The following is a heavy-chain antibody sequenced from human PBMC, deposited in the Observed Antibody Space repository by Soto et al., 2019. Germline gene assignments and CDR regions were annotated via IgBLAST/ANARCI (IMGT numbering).Heavy chain of an antibody. V-gene: IGHV4-4*02. CDR1: GGSISSDNW. CDR2: IHHSGST. J-gene: IGHJ4*02. CDR3: ARVHYFPIRIALSGGMGLDY. Sequence: PSETLSLTCAVSGGSISSDNWWTWVRQTPGKGLEWIGEIHHSGSTNYNPSLKSRLTISVDKSKNQISLRLNSVNAADTAVYYCARVHYFPIRIALSGGMGLDYWGQGLLVT. D-gene: IGHD1-1*01.